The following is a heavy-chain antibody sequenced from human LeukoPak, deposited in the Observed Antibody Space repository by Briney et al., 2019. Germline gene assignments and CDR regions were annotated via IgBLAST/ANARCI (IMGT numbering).Heavy chain of an antibody. CDR1: GFTFSDYY. Sequence: GGSLRLSCAASGFTFSDYYMSWIRQAPGKGLEWVSYINNSGITIYYADSVKGRFTISRDNAKNSLYLQMNSLRAEDTAVYYCAREQTYYDFWSGYYGSLSYWYFDLWGRGTLVTVSS. V-gene: IGHV3-11*04. D-gene: IGHD3-3*01. CDR2: INNSGITI. CDR3: AREQTYYDFWSGYYGSLSYWYFDL. J-gene: IGHJ2*01.